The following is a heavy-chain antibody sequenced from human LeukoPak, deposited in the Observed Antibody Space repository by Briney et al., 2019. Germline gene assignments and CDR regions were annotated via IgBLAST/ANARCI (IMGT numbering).Heavy chain of an antibody. Sequence: PSETLSLTCTVSGGSISSGGYYWSWIRQHPGKGLEWIGYIYYSGSTYYNPSLKSRVTLSVDTSKNQFSLKLSSVTAADTAVYYCARRHYYGSGRENAFDIWGQGTMVTVSS. J-gene: IGHJ3*02. D-gene: IGHD3-10*01. CDR1: GGSISSGGYY. V-gene: IGHV4-31*03. CDR3: ARRHYYGSGRENAFDI. CDR2: IYYSGST.